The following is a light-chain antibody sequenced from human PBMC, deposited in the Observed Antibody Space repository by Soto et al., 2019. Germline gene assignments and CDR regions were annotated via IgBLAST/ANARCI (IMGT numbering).Light chain of an antibody. J-gene: IGKJ4*01. V-gene: IGKV4-1*01. CDR2: WAS. CDR1: QSVLYSSNNKNY. CDR3: QQYYSTALT. Sequence: DIVMTQSPDSLAVSLGERANINCKSSQSVLYSSNNKNYLAWYQQKPGQPPKLLIYWASTRESGVPDRFSGSGSGTDFTLTISSLQAEDVAVYYCQQYYSTALTFGGGTKVEIK.